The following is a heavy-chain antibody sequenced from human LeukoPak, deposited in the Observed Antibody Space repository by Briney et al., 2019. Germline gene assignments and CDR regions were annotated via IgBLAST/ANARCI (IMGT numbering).Heavy chain of an antibody. V-gene: IGHV3-21*01. CDR1: GFTFSSST. D-gene: IGHD3-16*01. CDR2: ISSSSTYI. J-gene: IGHJ3*02. CDR3: ARVRAWGSLNGDDAFDI. Sequence: GGSLRLSCAASGFTFSSSTMNWVRQAPGKGLEWVASISSSSTYIYYADSVKGRFTISRDNAKNSLYLQMNSLRAEDTAVYYCARVRAWGSLNGDDAFDIWGQGTMVTVSS.